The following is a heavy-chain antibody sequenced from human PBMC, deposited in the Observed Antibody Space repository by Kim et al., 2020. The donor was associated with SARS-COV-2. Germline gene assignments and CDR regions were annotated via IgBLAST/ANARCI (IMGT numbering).Heavy chain of an antibody. Sequence: GGSLRLSCAASGFTFGDYAMHWVRQAPGKGLEWVSGISWNSGSIGYADSVKGRFTISRDNAKNSLYLQMNSLRAEDTALYYCAKTTREYSSSLCAFDYWGQGTLVTVSS. D-gene: IGHD6-6*01. CDR2: ISWNSGSI. J-gene: IGHJ4*02. CDR3: AKTTREYSSSLCAFDY. CDR1: GFTFGDYA. V-gene: IGHV3-9*01.